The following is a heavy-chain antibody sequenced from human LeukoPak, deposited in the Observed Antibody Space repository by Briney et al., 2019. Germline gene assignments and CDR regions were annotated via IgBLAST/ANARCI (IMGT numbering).Heavy chain of an antibody. CDR1: GGTFSSYA. D-gene: IGHD3-16*02. J-gene: IGHJ2*01. V-gene: IGHV1-69*05. Sequence: ASVKVSCKASGGTFSSYAISWVRQAPGQGLEWMGRIIPIFGTANYAQKFQGRVTITTDESTSTAYMELSSLRSEDTAVYYCARTPLGSYRPLWYFDLWGRGTLVTVSS. CDR2: IIPIFGTA. CDR3: ARTPLGSYRPLWYFDL.